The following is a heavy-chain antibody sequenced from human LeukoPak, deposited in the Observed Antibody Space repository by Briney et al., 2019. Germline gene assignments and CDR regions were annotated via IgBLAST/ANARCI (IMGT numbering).Heavy chain of an antibody. J-gene: IGHJ3*02. Sequence: PSETLSLTCAVYGGSFSGYYWSWVRQPPGKGLEWIGEINHSGSTNYNPSLKSRVTISVDTSKNQFSLKLSSVTAADTAVYYCARLYGGNSNDAFDIWGQGTMVTVSS. V-gene: IGHV4-34*01. CDR2: INHSGST. CDR1: GGSFSGYY. CDR3: ARLYGGNSNDAFDI. D-gene: IGHD4-23*01.